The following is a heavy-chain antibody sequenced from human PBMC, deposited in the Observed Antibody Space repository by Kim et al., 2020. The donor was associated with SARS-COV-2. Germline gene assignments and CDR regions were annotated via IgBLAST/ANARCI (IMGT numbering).Heavy chain of an antibody. Sequence: SVKVSCKASGGTFSSYAISWVRQAPGQGLEWMGGINPIFGTANYAQKFQGRVTITADESTSTAYMELSSLRSEDTAGYYCAGWGGNSVYYVSSGPDAFDIWGQGTMVTVSS. CDR2: INPIFGTA. CDR1: GGTFSSYA. CDR3: AGWGGNSVYYVSSGPDAFDI. V-gene: IGHV1-69*13. J-gene: IGHJ3*02. D-gene: IGHD3-22*01.